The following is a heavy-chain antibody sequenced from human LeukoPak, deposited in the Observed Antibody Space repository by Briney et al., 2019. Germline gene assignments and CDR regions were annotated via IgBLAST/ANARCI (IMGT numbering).Heavy chain of an antibody. CDR2: IDYNEDT. D-gene: IGHD2-15*01. V-gene: IGHV4-39*01. Sequence: SETLSLTCTVFVVDIFSSTYYWGWIRQPPGKGLEFIGSIDYNEDTYSNPSLKSRLTISVDTSTNQFSLRLNSVTAADTAVYFCARQVAAGNDAFDIWGQGTMVTVSS. CDR1: VVDIFSSTYY. CDR3: ARQVAAGNDAFDI. J-gene: IGHJ3*02.